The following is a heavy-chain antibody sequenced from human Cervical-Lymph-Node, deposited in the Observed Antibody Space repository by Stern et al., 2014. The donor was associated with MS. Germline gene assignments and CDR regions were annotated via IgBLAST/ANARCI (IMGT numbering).Heavy chain of an antibody. Sequence: QMQLVQSGAEVKKPGSSVKVSCKASGGTFDHYSIAWVRQAPGQGLEWMGGIIPIFGTANYAQKFQGRVTITADETARTAYMELTSLRSEDTAVYYCATSGPPAAIGDYYYGMDVWGQGTTVTVSS. D-gene: IGHD2-2*01. CDR2: IIPIFGTA. CDR3: ATSGPPAAIGDYYYGMDV. J-gene: IGHJ6*02. V-gene: IGHV1-69*01. CDR1: GGTFDHYS.